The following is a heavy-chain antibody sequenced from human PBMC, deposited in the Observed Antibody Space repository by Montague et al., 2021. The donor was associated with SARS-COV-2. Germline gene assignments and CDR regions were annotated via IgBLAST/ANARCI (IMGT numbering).Heavy chain of an antibody. CDR3: ASASVTGGTLDY. Sequence: SETLSLTCAVSGDSIGNGHWWCWVRQPPGKGLEWIGEVYHTASTNYTPSLKGRVTISVDMSNDQFSLRVTSVTAADTAVYYCASASVTGGTLDYWGQGSLVTVSS. J-gene: IGHJ4*02. V-gene: IGHV4-4*02. D-gene: IGHD1-26*01. CDR1: GDSIGNGHW. CDR2: VYHTAST.